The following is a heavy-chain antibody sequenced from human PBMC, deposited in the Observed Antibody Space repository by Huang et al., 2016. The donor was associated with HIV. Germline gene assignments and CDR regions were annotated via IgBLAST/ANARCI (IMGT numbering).Heavy chain of an antibody. CDR2: SYNSGMS. J-gene: IGHJ4*02. D-gene: IGHD6-19*01. CDR3: ARDLGAYSSGWYFFDY. CDR1: GASISSYY. V-gene: IGHV4-4*07. Sequence: QVQLQESGPGLVKPSETLSLTCTVSGASISSYYCHWIRQPAGKGLEWIGRSYNSGMSKYNSSLKSRVTMSLDTPKNQFSLKLSSVTAADTAVYYCARDLGAYSSGWYFFDYWGQGTLVTVSS.